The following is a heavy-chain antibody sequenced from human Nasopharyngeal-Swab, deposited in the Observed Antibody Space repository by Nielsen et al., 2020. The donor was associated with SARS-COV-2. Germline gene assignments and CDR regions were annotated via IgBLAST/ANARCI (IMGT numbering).Heavy chain of an antibody. CDR1: GFTFSSYE. CDR3: AREGENDSSGYFSDAFDI. J-gene: IGHJ3*02. Sequence: GESLKISCAASGFTFSSYEMNWVRQAPGKGLEWVSYISSSGSTIYYADSVKGRSTISRDNAKNSLYLQMNSLRAEDTAVYYCAREGENDSSGYFSDAFDIWGQGTMVTVSS. V-gene: IGHV3-48*03. CDR2: ISSSGSTI. D-gene: IGHD3-22*01.